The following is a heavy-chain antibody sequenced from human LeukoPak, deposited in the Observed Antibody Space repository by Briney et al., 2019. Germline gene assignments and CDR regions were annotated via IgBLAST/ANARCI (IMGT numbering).Heavy chain of an antibody. CDR2: IYTSGTT. CDR3: ARAGDFWSGYPSRNYMDV. V-gene: IGHV4-4*07. Sequence: PSETLSLTCTVSGGSINSYYWSWIRQPAGKGLEWIGRIYTSGTTNYNPSLKSRVTMSVDTSKKQFSLKLSSVTAADTAVYYCARAGDFWSGYPSRNYMDVWGKGATVTVSS. J-gene: IGHJ6*03. CDR1: GGSINSYY. D-gene: IGHD3-3*01.